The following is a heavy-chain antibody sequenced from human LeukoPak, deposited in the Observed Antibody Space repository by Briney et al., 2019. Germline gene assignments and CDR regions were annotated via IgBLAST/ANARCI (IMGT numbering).Heavy chain of an antibody. CDR3: ARFKSTSCRFDP. V-gene: IGHV4-38-2*01. D-gene: IGHD2-2*01. CDR1: GYSISSGYY. Sequence: SETLSLTCAVSGYSISSGYYWGWIRPPPGKGLEWIGSIYHSGSTYYNPSLKSRVTISVDTSKNQFSLKLSSVTAADTAVYYCARFKSTSCRFDPWGQGTLATVSS. J-gene: IGHJ5*02. CDR2: IYHSGST.